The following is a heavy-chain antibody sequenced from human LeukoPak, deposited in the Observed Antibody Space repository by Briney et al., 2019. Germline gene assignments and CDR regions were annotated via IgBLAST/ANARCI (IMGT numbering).Heavy chain of an antibody. D-gene: IGHD5-24*01. CDR2: IYHSGST. J-gene: IGHJ4*02. V-gene: IGHV4-38-2*01. CDR1: GYSISSGYY. CDR3: TRGGAYKPFDY. Sequence: SSETLSLTCAFSGYSISSGYYWGWIRQPPGKGLQWIGSIYHSGSTYYNPSLKSRVTISVDTSKNQLSLKLSSVTAADTAVYYCTRGGAYKPFDYWGQGTLVTVSS.